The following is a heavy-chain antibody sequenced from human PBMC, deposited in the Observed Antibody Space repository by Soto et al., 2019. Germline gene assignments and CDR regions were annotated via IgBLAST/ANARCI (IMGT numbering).Heavy chain of an antibody. CDR2: IYYSGST. D-gene: IGHD6-13*01. CDR1: GGSISSYY. V-gene: IGHV4-59*01. Sequence: QVQLQESGPGLVKPSETLSLTCTVSGGSISSYYWSWIRQPPGKGLEWIGYIYYSGSTNYNPSLKSRVTISVDTSKNQFSLKLSSVTAADTAVYYCARALWREQLADSLDPWGQGTLVTVSS. J-gene: IGHJ5*02. CDR3: ARALWREQLADSLDP.